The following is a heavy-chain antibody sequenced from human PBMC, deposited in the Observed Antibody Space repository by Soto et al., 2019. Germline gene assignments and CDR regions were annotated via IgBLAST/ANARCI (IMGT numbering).Heavy chain of an antibody. D-gene: IGHD2-15*01. CDR1: GYTVTGYY. J-gene: IGHJ6*02. V-gene: IGHV1-2*04. Sequence: ASVKVSCKASGYTVTGYYMHWVRQAPGQGLEWMGWINPNTGGTNYAQKFPGWVTMTRDTSISTAYMELSRLRSDDTAVYCCARALRPSNGRSGARGMDVWGQGSTV. CDR3: ARALRPSNGRSGARGMDV. CDR2: INPNTGGT.